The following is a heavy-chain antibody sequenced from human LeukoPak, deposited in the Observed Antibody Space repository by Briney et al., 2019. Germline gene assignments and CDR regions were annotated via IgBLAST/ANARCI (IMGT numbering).Heavy chain of an antibody. V-gene: IGHV3-7*01. J-gene: IGHJ4*02. Sequence: PGGSLRLSCAASGFTFSSYWMSWVRQAPGKGLEWVANIKQDGSEKYYVDSVKGRFTISRDNAKNSLYLQMNSLRAEDTAVYYCARANFELVGGYDYWGQGTLVTVSS. CDR2: IKQDGSEK. D-gene: IGHD6-6*01. CDR1: GFTFSSYW. CDR3: ARANFELVGGYDY.